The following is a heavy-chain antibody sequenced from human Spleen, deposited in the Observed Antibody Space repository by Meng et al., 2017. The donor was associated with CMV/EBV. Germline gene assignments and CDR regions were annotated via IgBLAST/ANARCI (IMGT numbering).Heavy chain of an antibody. D-gene: IGHD3-22*01. J-gene: IGHJ4*02. V-gene: IGHV5-51*01. CDR2: IYPGDCDT. CDR3: ATNYYDSSGYYLHFDY. CDR1: GYSFTNYW. Sequence: KVSCKGSGYSFTNYWIGWVRQMPGKGLEWMGIIYPGDCDTRYSPSFQGQVTISADKSISTAYLQWRSLKASDTAMYYCATNYYDSSGYYLHFDYWGQGTLVTVSS.